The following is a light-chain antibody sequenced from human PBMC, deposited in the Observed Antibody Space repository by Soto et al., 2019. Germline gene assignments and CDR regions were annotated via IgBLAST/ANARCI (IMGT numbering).Light chain of an antibody. CDR1: QDINIY. J-gene: IGKJ5*01. V-gene: IGKV1-33*01. Sequence: DIQMTQSPSSLFASVGGRVTITCQATQDINIYLNWYQQKPGKAPNLLIYDASNLEIGVPSRFSRSGSGTHFTFTISSLQTEDIGTYYCQQYDILPITFGRGTRLEI. CDR3: QQYDILPIT. CDR2: DAS.